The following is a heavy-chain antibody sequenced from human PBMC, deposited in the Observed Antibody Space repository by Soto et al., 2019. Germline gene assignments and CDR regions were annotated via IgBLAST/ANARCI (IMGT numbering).Heavy chain of an antibody. CDR3: ARDQWELRSLYRLGFDY. J-gene: IGHJ4*02. CDR2: INAGNGNT. CDR1: GYTFTSYA. D-gene: IGHD1-26*01. V-gene: IGHV1-3*01. Sequence: ASVKVSCKASGYTFTSYAMHWVRQAPGQRLEWMGWINAGNGNTKYSQKFQGRVTITRDTSASTAYMELSSLRSEDTAVYYCARDQWELRSLYRLGFDYWGQGTLVTVSS.